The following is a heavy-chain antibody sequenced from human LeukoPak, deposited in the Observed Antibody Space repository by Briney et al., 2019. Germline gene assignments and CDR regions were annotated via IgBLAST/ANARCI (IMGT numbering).Heavy chain of an antibody. D-gene: IGHD3-3*01. CDR2: IYYSGST. CDR1: GGSISSYY. Sequence: SETLSLTCTVSGGSISSYYWGWIRQPPGKGLEWIGSIYYSGSTYYNPSLKSRVTISVDTSKNQFSLKLSSVTAADTAVYYCAREGYDFKRYFDLWGRGTLVTVSS. CDR3: AREGYDFKRYFDL. V-gene: IGHV4-39*07. J-gene: IGHJ2*01.